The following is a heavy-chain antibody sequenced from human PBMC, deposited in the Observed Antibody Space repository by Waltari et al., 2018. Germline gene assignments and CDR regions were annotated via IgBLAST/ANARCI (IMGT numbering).Heavy chain of an antibody. CDR2: ISGSGGST. V-gene: IGHV3-23*04. J-gene: IGHJ4*02. CDR1: GFTFSSYA. CDR3: AKDGGLMYYYDSSGYSD. Sequence: EVQLVESGGGLVQPGGSLRLSCAASGFTFSSYAMSLVRQAPGKGLEWVSAISGSGGSTYYADSVKGRFTISRDNSKNTLYLQMNSLRAEDTAVYYCAKDGGLMYYYDSSGYSDWGQGTLVTVSS. D-gene: IGHD3-22*01.